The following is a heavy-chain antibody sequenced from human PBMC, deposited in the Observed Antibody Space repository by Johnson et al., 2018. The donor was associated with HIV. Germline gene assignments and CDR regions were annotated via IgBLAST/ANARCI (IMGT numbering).Heavy chain of an antibody. J-gene: IGHJ3*02. CDR3: TTEPFAFDI. V-gene: IGHV3-9*01. CDR1: GFTFDDYA. CDR2: FSWNSGSI. Sequence: QLVESGGGLVQPGRSLRLSCAASGFTFDDYAMHWVRQAPGKGLEWVSGFSWNSGSIGYADSVKGRFTISRDNAKNSLYLQMNSLKTEDTAVYYCTTEPFAFDIWGQGTMVTVSS.